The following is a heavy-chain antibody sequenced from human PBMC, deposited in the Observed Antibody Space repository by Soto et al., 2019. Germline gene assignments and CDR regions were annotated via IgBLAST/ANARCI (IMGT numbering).Heavy chain of an antibody. J-gene: IGHJ4*02. V-gene: IGHV2-5*01. CDR1: GFSLSTSGVG. D-gene: IGHD6-19*01. CDR2: IYWNGDK. Sequence: SGPTLVNPTQTLTLTCTFSGFSLSTSGVGVGWIRQSPGKALQWLALIYWNGDKRYNPSLKTRLTITKDTSKNQVVLTLTNMDPVDIATYYCAHRPSGWFLFDYWGQGTLVTVSS. CDR3: AHRPSGWFLFDY.